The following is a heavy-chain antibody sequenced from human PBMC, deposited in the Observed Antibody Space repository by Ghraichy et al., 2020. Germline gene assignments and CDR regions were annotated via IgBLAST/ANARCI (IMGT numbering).Heavy chain of an antibody. CDR3: ARDRDIAARLSDY. J-gene: IGHJ4*02. V-gene: IGHV3-11*01. D-gene: IGHD6-6*01. Sequence: GESLNISCAASGFTFSDYYMSWIRQAPGKGLEWVSYISSSGSTIYYADSVKGRFTISRDNAKNSLYLQMNSLRAEDTAVYYCARDRDIAARLSDYWGQGTLVTVSS. CDR1: GFTFSDYY. CDR2: ISSSGSTI.